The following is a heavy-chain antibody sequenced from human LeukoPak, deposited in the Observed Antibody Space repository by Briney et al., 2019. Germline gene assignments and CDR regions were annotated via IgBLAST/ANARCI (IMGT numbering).Heavy chain of an antibody. Sequence: GGSLRLSCAASGFTFSSYWMHWVRQAPGKGLVGVSRINSDGSSTSYADSVKGRFTISRDNAKNTLYLQMNSLRAEDTAVYYCARDRWELIDYWGQGTLVTVSS. D-gene: IGHD1-26*01. V-gene: IGHV3-74*01. J-gene: IGHJ4*02. CDR3: ARDRWELIDY. CDR1: GFTFSSYW. CDR2: INSDGSST.